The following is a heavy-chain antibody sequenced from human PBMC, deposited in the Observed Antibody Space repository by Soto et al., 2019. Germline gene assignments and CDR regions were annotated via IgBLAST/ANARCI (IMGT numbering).Heavy chain of an antibody. CDR2: IYHSGST. V-gene: IGHV4-4*02. Sequence: QVQLQESGPGLVKPSGTLSLTCAVSGGSISSSNWWSWVRQPPGKGLEWSGEIYHSGSTNYNPSLKSRVTMSVDKSKNQFSLKLSSVTAADTAVYYCARYWDSSSWYNWFDPWGQGTLVPVSS. CDR3: ARYWDSSSWYNWFDP. J-gene: IGHJ5*02. CDR1: GGSISSSNW. D-gene: IGHD6-13*01.